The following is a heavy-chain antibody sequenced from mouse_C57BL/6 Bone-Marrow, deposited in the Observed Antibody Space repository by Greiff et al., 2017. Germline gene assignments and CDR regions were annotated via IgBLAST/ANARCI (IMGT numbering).Heavy chain of an antibody. Sequence: QVQLQLSGPVLVKPGASVKISCKASGYAFSSSWMNWVKQRPGKGLEWIGRIYPGDGDTNYNGKFKGKATLTADKSSRTAYMQLSSLTSEDSVVYFCATNWDDYWGQDTTLTDSA. CDR2: IYPGDGDT. V-gene: IGHV1-82*01. CDR1: GYAFSSSW. CDR3: ATNWDDY. D-gene: IGHD4-1*01. J-gene: IGHJ2*01.